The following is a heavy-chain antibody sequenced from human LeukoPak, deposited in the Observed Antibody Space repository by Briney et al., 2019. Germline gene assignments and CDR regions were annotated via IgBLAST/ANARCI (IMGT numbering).Heavy chain of an antibody. V-gene: IGHV4-4*07. CDR3: ASSTLEPVYYYYYMDV. CDR1: GGSISSYY. D-gene: IGHD1-1*01. CDR2: IYTSGST. Sequence: SETLSLTCTVAGGSISSYYWSWIRQPAGKGLEWIGRIYTSGSTDYNPSLKSRVTMSVDTSNNHLSLKLSTVTDADTAVYYCASSTLEPVYYYYYMDVWGKGTTVTVSS. J-gene: IGHJ6*03.